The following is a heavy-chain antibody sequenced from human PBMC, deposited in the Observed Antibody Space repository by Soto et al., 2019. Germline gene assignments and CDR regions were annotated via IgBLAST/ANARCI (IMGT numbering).Heavy chain of an antibody. CDR3: AKDQAVVITYFDY. Sequence: GGSLRLSCVASGFTLSSYAMSWVRQAPGKGLEWVSAISGSGGSTDYADSVKGRFTLSRDNSKNTLYLQMNSLRAEDTAVYYCAKDQAVVITYFDYWGQGALVTVSS. J-gene: IGHJ4*02. D-gene: IGHD3-22*01. V-gene: IGHV3-23*01. CDR1: GFTLSSYA. CDR2: ISGSGGST.